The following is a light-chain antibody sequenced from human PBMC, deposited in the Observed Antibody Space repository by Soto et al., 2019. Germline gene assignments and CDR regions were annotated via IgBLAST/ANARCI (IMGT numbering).Light chain of an antibody. V-gene: IGLV2-14*01. CDR1: SKDVGRYKY. J-gene: IGLJ2*01. Sequence: QSALTQPASVSGSPGQSVTISCTGTSKDVGRYKYVSWYQQQPGKPPRLIIYGVTNRPSGVSYRFSGSKSANTASLTISGLQAEDEGDYYCSSYTGDRVYVIFGGGTKLTVL. CDR2: GVT. CDR3: SSYTGDRVYVI.